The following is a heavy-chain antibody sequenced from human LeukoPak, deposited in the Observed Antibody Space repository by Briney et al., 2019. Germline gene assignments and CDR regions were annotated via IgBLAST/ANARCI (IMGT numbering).Heavy chain of an antibody. CDR1: GFSFPIAYY. V-gene: IGHV4-38-2*02. D-gene: IGHD3-22*01. Sequence: SETLSLTCSVSGFSFPIAYYWGWIRQSPGKGLEWIGNIYHTGSTSYNPSLESRVAISLDTSRSQFSLKLDSVSASDTAVYYCARGYDSSGSYDYWGQGTLVTVSS. CDR2: IYHTGST. CDR3: ARGYDSSGSYDY. J-gene: IGHJ4*02.